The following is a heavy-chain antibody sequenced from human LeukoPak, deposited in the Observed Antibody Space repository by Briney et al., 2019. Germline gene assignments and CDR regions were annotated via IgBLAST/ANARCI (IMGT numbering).Heavy chain of an antibody. V-gene: IGHV3-30*03. CDR2: ISYDGSNK. CDR3: AREQQLERLNMVYYYGMDV. J-gene: IGHJ6*02. CDR1: GFTFSSYG. Sequence: PGRSLRLSCAASGFTFSSYGMHWVRQAPGRGLEWVAVISYDGSNKYYADSVKGRFTISRDNSKNTLYLQMNSLRAEDTAVYYCAREQQLERLNMVYYYGMDVWGQGTTVTVPS. D-gene: IGHD1-1*01.